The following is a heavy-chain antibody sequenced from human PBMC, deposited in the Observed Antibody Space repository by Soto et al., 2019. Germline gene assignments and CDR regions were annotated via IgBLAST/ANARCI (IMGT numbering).Heavy chain of an antibody. D-gene: IGHD3-22*01. CDR3: ARPYYYDSSGYGY. CDR1: GYSFTSYW. J-gene: IGHJ4*02. V-gene: IGHV5-51*01. Sequence: GESLRISCKGSGYSFTSYWSGWVRQMPGKGLEWMGIIYPGDSDTRYSPSFQGQVTISADKSISTAYLQWSSLKASDTAMYYCARPYYYDSSGYGYWGQGTLVTVSS. CDR2: IYPGDSDT.